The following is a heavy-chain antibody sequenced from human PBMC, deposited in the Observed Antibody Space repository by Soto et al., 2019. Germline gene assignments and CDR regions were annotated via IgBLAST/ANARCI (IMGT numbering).Heavy chain of an antibody. CDR2: ISAHNGNT. CDR1: GYTFTSYG. V-gene: IGHV1-18*01. Sequence: QVHLVQSGAEVKKPGASVKVSCKASGYTFTSYGSTWVRQAPGHGLEWMGWISAHNGNTDYAQKLQGRVIVTRDTSTCTAYMELRSLRSDDTAVYYCARGRYGDYWGQGALVTVSS. CDR3: ARGRYGDY. D-gene: IGHD1-1*01. J-gene: IGHJ4*02.